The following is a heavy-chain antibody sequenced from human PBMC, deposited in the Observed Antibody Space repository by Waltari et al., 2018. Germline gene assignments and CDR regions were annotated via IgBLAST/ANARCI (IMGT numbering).Heavy chain of an antibody. CDR1: GYTFTGYY. D-gene: IGHD6-13*01. J-gene: IGHJ6*02. CDR2: INPNSGGT. V-gene: IGHV1-2*06. CDR3: ARLVLRAYSSSNYGMDV. Sequence: QVQLVQSGAEVKNPGASVKVSCTASGYTFTGYYLHWVRQAPGQGREWMGRINPNSGGTNYAKKFQGRVTMTRDTSISTAYMELSRLRSDDTAVYYCARLVLRAYSSSNYGMDVWGQGTTVTVSS.